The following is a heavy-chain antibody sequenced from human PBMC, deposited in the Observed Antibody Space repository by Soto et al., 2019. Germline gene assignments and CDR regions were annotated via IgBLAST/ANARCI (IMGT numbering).Heavy chain of an antibody. CDR1: GFTVSSNY. Sequence: GGSLRLSCAASGFTVSSNYMSWVRQAPGKGLEWVSVIYSGGSTYYADSVKGRFTISRDNSKNTLYLQMNSLRAEDTAVYYCARVDTAMVQDYYYYGMDVWGQGTTVTVSS. D-gene: IGHD5-18*01. V-gene: IGHV3-53*01. J-gene: IGHJ6*02. CDR2: IYSGGST. CDR3: ARVDTAMVQDYYYYGMDV.